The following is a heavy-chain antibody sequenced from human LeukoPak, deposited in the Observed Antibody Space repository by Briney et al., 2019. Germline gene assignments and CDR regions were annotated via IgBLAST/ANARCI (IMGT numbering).Heavy chain of an antibody. Sequence: PSETLSLTCDVSGYSISSGYFWDWIRQPPGKGLEWIGSIFHSGRTHYNPSLKSRVTISVDTSKNQFSLRLSSVTAADTAVYYCARRSGSGWNYFDYWGQGTLVTVSS. CDR3: ARRSGSGWNYFDY. V-gene: IGHV4-38-2*01. CDR2: IFHSGRT. J-gene: IGHJ4*02. D-gene: IGHD6-19*01. CDR1: GYSISSGYF.